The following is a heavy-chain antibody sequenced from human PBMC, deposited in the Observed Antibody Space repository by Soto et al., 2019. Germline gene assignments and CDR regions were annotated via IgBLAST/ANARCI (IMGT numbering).Heavy chain of an antibody. CDR1: GFTFSSYG. Sequence: GGSLRLSCAASGFTFSSYGMHWVRQAPGKGLEWVAVISYDGSNKYYADSVKGRFTISRDNAKNLLYLQMNSLRAEDTAVYYCARELDGIDVWGQGTTVTVSS. CDR2: ISYDGSNK. CDR3: ARELDGIDV. V-gene: IGHV3-30*03. J-gene: IGHJ6*02.